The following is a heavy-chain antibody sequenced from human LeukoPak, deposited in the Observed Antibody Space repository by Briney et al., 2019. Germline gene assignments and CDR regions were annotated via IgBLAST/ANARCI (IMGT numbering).Heavy chain of an antibody. CDR2: IYSGGST. CDR3: ARADNDYGT. CDR1: GFTVSSKY. J-gene: IGHJ4*02. V-gene: IGHV3-53*01. D-gene: IGHD4-17*01. Sequence: GGSLRLSCVASGFTVSSKYMSWVRQAPGKGLEWVSVIYSGGSTYYGESVKGRFTISRDNAKNSLYLQMNSLRAEDTAVYYCARADNDYGTWGQGTLVTVSS.